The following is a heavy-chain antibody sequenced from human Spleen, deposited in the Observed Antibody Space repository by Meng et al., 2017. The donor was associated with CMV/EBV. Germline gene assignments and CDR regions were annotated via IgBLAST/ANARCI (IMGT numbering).Heavy chain of an antibody. Sequence: ASVKVSCKASGYTFTSYHMHWVRQAPGQGREWVGLIIGDEFSTIYAQNFQGRVNMTSDASKSTVSMELSSLRSEDTAVYFCARELSGNFNFDYWGQGTLVTVSS. CDR2: IIGDEFST. V-gene: IGHV1-46*01. D-gene: IGHD3-3*01. CDR3: ARELSGNFNFDY. J-gene: IGHJ4*02. CDR1: GYTFTSYH.